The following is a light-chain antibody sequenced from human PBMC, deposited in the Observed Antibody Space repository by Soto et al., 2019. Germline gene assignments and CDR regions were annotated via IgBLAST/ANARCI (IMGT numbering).Light chain of an antibody. J-gene: IGLJ2*01. CDR3: VAWDDSLNGPL. Sequence: QSVLTQPPSASGTPGQVVTISCSGSSSNIGSNTVNWYQHLPGTAPKLFIYTDSLRPSGVPGRFTAFKSGTSASLAISGLQSEDEADYYCVAWDDSLNGPLFGGGTKVTVL. V-gene: IGLV1-44*01. CDR2: TDS. CDR1: SSNIGSNT.